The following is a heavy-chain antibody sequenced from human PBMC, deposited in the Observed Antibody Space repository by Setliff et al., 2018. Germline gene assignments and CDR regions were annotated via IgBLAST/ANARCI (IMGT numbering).Heavy chain of an antibody. CDR2: IYHRGRK. J-gene: IGHJ3*02. V-gene: IGHV4-38-2*01. CDR3: ATPGRDDLDSPFEPFDI. CDR1: GASINSGHY. Sequence: PSEPLSLTCAVSGASINSGHYWGWIRQPPGKGLEWIATIYHRGRKYYNPSLQSRVSVSLDTSKNHFSLRLTSMTAADTAVYYCATPGRDDLDSPFEPFDIWGQGTMVTVSS. D-gene: IGHD3-3*01.